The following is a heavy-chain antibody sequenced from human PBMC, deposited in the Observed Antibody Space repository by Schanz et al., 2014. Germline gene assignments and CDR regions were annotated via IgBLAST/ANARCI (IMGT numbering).Heavy chain of an antibody. CDR1: GFTFRGYA. J-gene: IGHJ4*02. CDR2: ISDSGDTA. Sequence: EVQLLESGGGLVQPGGSLRLSCAASGFTFRGYAMSWVRQAPGRGLEWVSLISDSGDTAYYADSVKGRFTISRDNFKGALYLQMSSLRAEDTSVYCCARIGGSVFDYWAQGTLVTVSS. D-gene: IGHD3-10*01. CDR3: ARIGGSVFDY. V-gene: IGHV3-23*01.